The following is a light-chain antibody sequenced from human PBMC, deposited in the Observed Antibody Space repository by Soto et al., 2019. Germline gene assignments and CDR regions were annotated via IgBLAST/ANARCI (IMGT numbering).Light chain of an antibody. CDR3: QRCDNARRIT. J-gene: IGKJ5*01. V-gene: IGKV3-20*01. CDR2: GAS. CDR1: QSVGSKY. Sequence: EIVLTQSPGTLSLSPGSRCTLSCRAGQSVGSKYLAWYQQNPRQAPRLLIYGASSRATGIPDRFSGSGSGTDFTLTIRSLKPEDVANYYCQRCDNARRITFGHGTRLEIK.